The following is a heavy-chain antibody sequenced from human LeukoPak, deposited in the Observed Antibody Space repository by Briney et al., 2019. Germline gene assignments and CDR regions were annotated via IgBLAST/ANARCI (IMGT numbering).Heavy chain of an antibody. CDR2: IIPIFGTA. CDR3: ARGYYDSSGYCLFDY. D-gene: IGHD3-22*01. CDR1: GGTFSSYA. Sequence: ASVKVSCKASGGTFSSYAISWVRQAPGQGLEWMGGIIPIFGTANYAQKFQGRVTITADESTSTAYMELSSLRSEDTAVYYCARGYYDSSGYCLFDYWGQGTLVTVSS. J-gene: IGHJ4*02. V-gene: IGHV1-69*13.